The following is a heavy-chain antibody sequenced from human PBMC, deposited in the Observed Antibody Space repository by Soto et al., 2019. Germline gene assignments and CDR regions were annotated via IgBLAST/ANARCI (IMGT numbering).Heavy chain of an antibody. CDR2: TSYTGNT. CDR1: GGSITSYH. J-gene: IGHJ4*02. V-gene: IGHV4-59*12. CDR3: AREPDGGYLDY. D-gene: IGHD2-2*01. Sequence: SETLSLTCIVSGGSITSYHWSWIRQFPGKGLEWIAYTSYTGNTNYNPSLKSRVTMSVDASKRQFFLRLNSLTAADTAVYYCAREPDGGYLDYWGQGALVTVSS.